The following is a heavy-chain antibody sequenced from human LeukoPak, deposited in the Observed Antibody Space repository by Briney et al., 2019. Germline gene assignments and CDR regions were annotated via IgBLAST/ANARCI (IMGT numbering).Heavy chain of an antibody. CDR3: EGLVESLANGFDF. CDR2: IIPLFGTT. Sequence: AASVRVSCKSPGDTFSSYPTNGVRQAPGRGLEWVGEIIPLFGTTNFTQNFRGRITISADESTSTAYMELSTVRCEDAGMYFCEGLVESLANGFDFWGQETMLTVSS. V-gene: IGHV1-69*13. J-gene: IGHJ3*01. D-gene: IGHD2-8*02. CDR1: GDTFSSYP.